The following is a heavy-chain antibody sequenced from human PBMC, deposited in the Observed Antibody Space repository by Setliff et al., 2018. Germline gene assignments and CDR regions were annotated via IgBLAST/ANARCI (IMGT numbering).Heavy chain of an antibody. CDR1: GVSIRSYY. J-gene: IGHJ4*02. D-gene: IGHD4-17*01. CDR3: ARLPRTVTHFDY. CDR2: IFYSGSS. Sequence: PSETLSLTCTVSGVSIRSYYWSWIRQPPGKGLEWIGYIFYSGSSNYNPSLQSRVSISVDTSKNQLSLKLDSLTAADTAVYFCARLPRTVTHFDYWGQGALGTVS. V-gene: IGHV4-59*01.